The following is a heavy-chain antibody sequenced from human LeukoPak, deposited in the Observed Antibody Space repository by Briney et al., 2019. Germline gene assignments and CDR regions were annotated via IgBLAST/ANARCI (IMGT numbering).Heavy chain of an antibody. CDR2: INHSGST. CDR3: ARHPWGFGEFRIDY. D-gene: IGHD3-10*01. Sequence: SETLSLTCAVYGGSFSGYYWSWIRQPPGKGLEWIGEINHSGSTNYNPSLKSRVTISVDTSKNQFSLKLSSVTAADTAVYYCARHPWGFGEFRIDYWGQGTLVTVSS. J-gene: IGHJ4*02. CDR1: GGSFSGYY. V-gene: IGHV4-34*01.